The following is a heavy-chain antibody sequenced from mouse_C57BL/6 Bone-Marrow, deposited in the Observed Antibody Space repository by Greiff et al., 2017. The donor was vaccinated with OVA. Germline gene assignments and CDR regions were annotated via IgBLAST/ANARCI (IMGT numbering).Heavy chain of an antibody. CDR1: GYSFTSYW. J-gene: IGHJ2*01. Sequence: QVQLQQPGTELVKPGASVKLSCKASGYSFTSYWMHWVKPRPGQGLEWIGNINPSNGGTNYNEKFKSKATLTVDKSSSTAYMQLSSLTSEDSAVYYCARSKAIYYDYYFDDWGQGTTLTVSS. V-gene: IGHV1-53*01. CDR3: ARSKAIYYDYYFDD. D-gene: IGHD2-4*01. CDR2: INPSNGGT.